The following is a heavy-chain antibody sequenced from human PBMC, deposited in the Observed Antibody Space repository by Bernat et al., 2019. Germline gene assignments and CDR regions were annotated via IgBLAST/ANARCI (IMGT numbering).Heavy chain of an antibody. V-gene: IGHV4-39*01. D-gene: IGHD5-18*01. J-gene: IGHJ4*02. Sequence: QLQLQESGPGLVKPSETLSLTCTVSGGSISSSSYYWGWIRQPPGKGLEWIGSIYYSGSTYYNPSLKSRVTISVDTSKNQFSLKLSSVTAADTAVYYCAGLFTGGYSYGYDYWGQGTLVTVSS. CDR2: IYYSGST. CDR3: AGLFTGGYSYGYDY. CDR1: GGSISSSSYY.